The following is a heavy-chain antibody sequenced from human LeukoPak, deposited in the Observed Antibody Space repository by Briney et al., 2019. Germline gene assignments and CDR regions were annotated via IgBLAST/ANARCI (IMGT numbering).Heavy chain of an antibody. Sequence: NPSETLSLTCTVSGGSISSTGYYWGWIRQPPGKGLEWIGSISYSGSIYYNPSLKSRVTISADTSKNQFSLRLNSVTAADTAVYYCARDPQVVGPAANDAFDIWGQGTMVTVSS. D-gene: IGHD2-2*01. CDR1: GGSISSTGYY. V-gene: IGHV4-39*07. CDR3: ARDPQVVGPAANDAFDI. CDR2: ISYSGSI. J-gene: IGHJ3*02.